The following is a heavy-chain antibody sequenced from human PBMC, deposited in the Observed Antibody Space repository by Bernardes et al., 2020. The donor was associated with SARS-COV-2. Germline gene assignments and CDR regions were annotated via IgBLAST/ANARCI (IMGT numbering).Heavy chain of an antibody. D-gene: IGHD2-15*01. CDR2: ISYDGDEK. CDR3: ATTPQYEYTRVFDF. V-gene: IGHV3-30*03. J-gene: IGHJ4*02. CDR1: GFTFGSYG. Sequence: ARSLRLSWAASGFTFGSYGVHWVRQAPGKGLEWVAVISYDGDEKFYADSVKGRFTISRDNSKNTLYLQMNSLRAEDTAVYYCATTPQYEYTRVFDFWGQGTLVTVSS.